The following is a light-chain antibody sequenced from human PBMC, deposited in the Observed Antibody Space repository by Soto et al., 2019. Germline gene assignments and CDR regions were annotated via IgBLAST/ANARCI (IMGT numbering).Light chain of an antibody. Sequence: IQMTQSPSSLSASVGDSVTVTCRASQSINIYLNWYQQKPGKAPTLLIYGASSLQSGVPSRFTGGGSRTDFTLTISSLQPEDFVTYYCKQSYRSPYTFGQGTKLEIK. CDR3: KQSYRSPYT. V-gene: IGKV1-39*01. J-gene: IGKJ2*01. CDR2: GAS. CDR1: QSINIY.